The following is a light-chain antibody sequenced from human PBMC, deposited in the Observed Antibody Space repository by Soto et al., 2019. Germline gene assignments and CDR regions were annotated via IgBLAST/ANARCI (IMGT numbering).Light chain of an antibody. J-gene: IGLJ1*01. CDR1: SSDIGYYKY. V-gene: IGLV2-14*03. CDR2: DVN. CDR3: CSFTRSATYV. Sequence: QSALTQPASVSGSPGQSITISCTGTSSDIGYYKYVSWYQQHPNGVPKVIIYDVNNRPSGISNRCSGSKSDNTASLTISGLQAEDEADYYCCSFTRSATYVFGTGTKLTVL.